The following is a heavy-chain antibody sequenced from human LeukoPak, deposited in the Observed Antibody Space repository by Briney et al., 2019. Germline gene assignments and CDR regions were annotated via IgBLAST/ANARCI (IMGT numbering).Heavy chain of an antibody. CDR3: ARGPISSNPGT. V-gene: IGHV3-74*01. J-gene: IGHJ5*02. D-gene: IGHD2-2*01. CDR1: GFTFSIYW. Sequence: GGSLRLSCAPSGFTFSIYWMHWVRQAPGKGLLWVSRVSADGSSTTYADSVKGRFTISKDNAKITLYLQMNTLRAEDTAIYYCARGPISSNPGTWGQGTLVTVSS. CDR2: VSADGSST.